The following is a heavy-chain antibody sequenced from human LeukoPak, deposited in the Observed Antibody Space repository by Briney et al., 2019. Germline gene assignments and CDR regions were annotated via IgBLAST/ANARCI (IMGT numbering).Heavy chain of an antibody. D-gene: IGHD3-9*01. V-gene: IGHV1-58*02. J-gene: IGHJ6*03. CDR2: IVVGSGNT. Sequence: GASVKVSCKASGFTFTSSAMQWVRQARGQRLEWIGWIVVGSGNTNYAQKFQERVTITRDMSTSTAYMELSSLRSEDTAVYYCARDQDDILTGYYMDVWGKGTTVTISS. CDR1: GFTFTSSA. CDR3: ARDQDDILTGYYMDV.